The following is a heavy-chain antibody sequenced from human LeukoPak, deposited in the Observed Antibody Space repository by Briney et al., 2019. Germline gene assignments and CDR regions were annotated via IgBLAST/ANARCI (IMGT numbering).Heavy chain of an antibody. CDR3: AKDHLLWFGYSTPPGMDV. D-gene: IGHD3-10*01. CDR1: GFTFHNYV. Sequence: GGSLRLSCAASGFTFHNYVLSWVRQAPGKGLEWVSAISGSGGSTYYADSVKGRFTISRDNSKNTLYLQMNSLRAEDTAVYYCAKDHLLWFGYSTPPGMDVWGQGTTVTVSS. J-gene: IGHJ6*02. V-gene: IGHV3-23*01. CDR2: ISGSGGST.